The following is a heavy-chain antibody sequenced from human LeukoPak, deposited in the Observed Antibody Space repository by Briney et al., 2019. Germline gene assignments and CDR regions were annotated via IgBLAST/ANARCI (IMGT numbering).Heavy chain of an antibody. CDR2: ITYDGSNK. CDR3: AKTFLGYCSSTSGSLYYYYGMDV. D-gene: IGHD2-2*01. CDR1: GFTFSIYG. J-gene: IGHJ6*02. Sequence: PGRSLRLSCAVSGFTFSIYGTRWVRQAPGKGLEWVADITYDGSNKYYADSVKGRFTISRDNSKNTLYLRMNSLRAEDTAVYYCAKTFLGYCSSTSGSLYYYYGMDVWGQGTTVTVSS. V-gene: IGHV3-30*18.